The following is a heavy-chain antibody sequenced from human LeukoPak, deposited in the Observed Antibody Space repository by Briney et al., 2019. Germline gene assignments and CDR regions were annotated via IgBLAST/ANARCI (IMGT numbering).Heavy chain of an antibody. D-gene: IGHD3-22*01. V-gene: IGHV4-34*01. Sequence: SETLSLTCAVYGGSFSGYYWSWIRQPPGKGLEWIGEINHSGRTNYNPSLKSRVTISVDTSKNQFSLKLSSVTAADTAVYYCARAGDSSGYSDYWGQGTLVTVSS. CDR2: INHSGRT. CDR3: ARAGDSSGYSDY. CDR1: GGSFSGYY. J-gene: IGHJ4*02.